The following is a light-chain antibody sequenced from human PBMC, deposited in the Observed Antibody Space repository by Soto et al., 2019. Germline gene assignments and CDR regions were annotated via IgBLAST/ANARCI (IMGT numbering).Light chain of an antibody. CDR1: QVINNY. Sequence: DIQMTPAASSLSASVGERVTITCQASQVINNYLNWYQQKPGKAPKLLIYDISTLEIGVPSRFSGSGSGTDFTFTITGLQPEDIATYYCQQYENLPYTFGQGTKLEI. CDR2: DIS. J-gene: IGKJ2*01. V-gene: IGKV1-33*01. CDR3: QQYENLPYT.